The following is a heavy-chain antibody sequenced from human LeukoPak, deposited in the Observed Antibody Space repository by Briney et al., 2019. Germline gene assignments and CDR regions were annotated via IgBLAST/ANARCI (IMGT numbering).Heavy chain of an antibody. CDR1: GGSITSYY. D-gene: IGHD3-22*01. CDR2: IYTRGST. J-gene: IGHJ4*02. CDR3: AGEGHYYDDTGYYYGGEDY. V-gene: IGHV4-4*07. Sequence: SEALSLTCTVSGGSITSYYWSWIRQPAGKGLEWIGRIYTRGSTKYSPSLKSRVTLSVDTSKNQFSLRLSSVTAADTAVYYCAGEGHYYDDTGYYYGGEDYWGQGTLVTVSS.